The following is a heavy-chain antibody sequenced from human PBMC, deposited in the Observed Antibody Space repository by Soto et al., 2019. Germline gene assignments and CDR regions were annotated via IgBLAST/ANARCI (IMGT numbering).Heavy chain of an antibody. V-gene: IGHV3-30-3*01. CDR3: ERDGGGELNLIFLFDY. Sequence: GGSLRLSCAASGFSFSSYAMHWVRQAPGKGLEWVASISYGGTNKYYADSVKGRFTISRDNSENTLYLQMNSLRPEDTAVFYCERDGGGELNLIFLFDYWGLGTLVTVSS. CDR1: GFSFSSYA. CDR2: ISYGGTNK. D-gene: IGHD2-21*01. J-gene: IGHJ4*02.